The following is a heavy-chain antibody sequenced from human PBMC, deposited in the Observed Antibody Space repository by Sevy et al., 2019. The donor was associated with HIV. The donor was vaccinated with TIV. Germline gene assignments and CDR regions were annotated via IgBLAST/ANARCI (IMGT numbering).Heavy chain of an antibody. CDR1: GGSISSYY. D-gene: IGHD3-3*01. J-gene: IGHJ5*02. Sequence: SETLSLTCTVSGGSISSYYWSWIRQPPGKGLEWIGYIYYSGSTNYNPSLKSRVTISVDTSKNQFSLKLSSVTAADTAVYYCARHPPLYDFWSGYFGEEGWFDPWGQGTLLTVSS. CDR2: IYYSGST. V-gene: IGHV4-59*08. CDR3: ARHPPLYDFWSGYFGEEGWFDP.